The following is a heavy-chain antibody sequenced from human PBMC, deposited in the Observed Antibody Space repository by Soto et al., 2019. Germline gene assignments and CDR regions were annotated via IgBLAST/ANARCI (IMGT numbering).Heavy chain of an antibody. V-gene: IGHV1-69*01. Sequence: QVQLVQSGAEVKKPGSSVKVSCKASGGTFSSYAISWVRQAPGQGLEWMGGIIPIFGTANYAQKFQGRVTITADESTSTAYMELSSLRSEDTAVYYYASSSRLVVVAATGWFDPWGQGTLVTVSS. CDR3: ASSSRLVVVAATGWFDP. D-gene: IGHD2-15*01. CDR1: GGTFSSYA. J-gene: IGHJ5*02. CDR2: IIPIFGTA.